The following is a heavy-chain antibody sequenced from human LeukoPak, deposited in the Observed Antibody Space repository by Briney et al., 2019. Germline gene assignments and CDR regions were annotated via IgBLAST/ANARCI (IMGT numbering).Heavy chain of an antibody. CDR2: IKQDGSEK. D-gene: IGHD3-16*02. CDR3: ARVSILNLGELSEAFDM. J-gene: IGHJ3*02. CDR1: GFTFSNYW. V-gene: IGHV3-7*05. Sequence: PGGSLRLSCAASGFTFSNYWMTWVRQAPGKGLEWVANIKQDGSEKYFVDSVKGRFTISRDNAKNSVYLQMNSLRAEDTAVYFCARVSILNLGELSEAFDMWGQGTMVTVSS.